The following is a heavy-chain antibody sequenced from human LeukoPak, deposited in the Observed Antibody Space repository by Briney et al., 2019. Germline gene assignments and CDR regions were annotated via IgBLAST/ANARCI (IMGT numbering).Heavy chain of an antibody. CDR1: GFTVTNNH. J-gene: IGHJ4*02. CDR3: GRDLGGRSGY. Sequence: GGSLRLSCAASGFTVTNNHMSWVRQVPGEGLVWVSRINEDGSITNYADSVKGRFSISRDNAKNTLYLQMNSLRAEDTAVYYCGRDLGGRSGYWGQGTLVTVSS. D-gene: IGHD1-26*01. CDR2: INEDGSIT. V-gene: IGHV3-74*01.